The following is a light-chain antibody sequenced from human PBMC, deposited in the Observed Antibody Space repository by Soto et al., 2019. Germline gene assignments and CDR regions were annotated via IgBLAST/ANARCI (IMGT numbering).Light chain of an antibody. CDR1: QSVSSN. CDR2: GAS. Sequence: EIVMTQSPGTLSLCPGERATLSCRASQSVSSNLAWYQQIPGQAPRLLIYGASTRATGIPARFSGSGSGTEFTLAISSLQSEDFAVYYGQQYNDWPRAFGLGTKVEIK. V-gene: IGKV3-15*01. J-gene: IGKJ1*01. CDR3: QQYNDWPRA.